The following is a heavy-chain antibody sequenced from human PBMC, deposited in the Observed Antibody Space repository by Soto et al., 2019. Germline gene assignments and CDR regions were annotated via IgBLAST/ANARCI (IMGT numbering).Heavy chain of an antibody. Sequence: QVPLVESGGGVVQPGRSLRLACAASGFTFSGYGMHWVLQAAGNGLAWVAVISYDGRSKFYAESGRGRCTISRDNSKNMLDRAMNSLRAEDTALYYCVKQLVVLGVTDYWGQGTLVTVSS. D-gene: IGHD3-10*01. CDR3: VKQLVVLGVTDY. CDR1: GFTFSGYG. V-gene: IGHV3-30*18. J-gene: IGHJ4*02. CDR2: ISYDGRSK.